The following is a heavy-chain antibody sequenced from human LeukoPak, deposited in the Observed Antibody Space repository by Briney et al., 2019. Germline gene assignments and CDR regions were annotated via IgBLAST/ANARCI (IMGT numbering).Heavy chain of an antibody. CDR1: GFTFDDYA. CDR3: AKAGLYYYYMDV. J-gene: IGHJ6*03. CDR2: ISWDGGST. Sequence: GGSLRLSCAASGFTFDDYAMHWVRQAPGKGLEWVSLISWDGGSTYYADSVKGRFTISRDNSKNSLYLQMNSLRAEDTALYYCAKAGLYYYYMDVWGKGPRSPSP. V-gene: IGHV3-43D*03.